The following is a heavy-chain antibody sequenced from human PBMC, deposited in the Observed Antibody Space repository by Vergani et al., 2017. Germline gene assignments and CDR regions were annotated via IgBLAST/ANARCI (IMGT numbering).Heavy chain of an antibody. CDR3: ARGTLRRDGYNLVY. D-gene: IGHD5-24*01. J-gene: IGHJ4*02. V-gene: IGHV4-39*07. CDR1: GGSISSSSYY. CDR2: IYYSGST. Sequence: QLQLQESGPGLVKPSETLSLTCTVSGGSISSSSYYWGWIRQPPGKGLEWIGSIYYSGSTYYNPSLKSRVTISVDTSKNQFSLKLSSVTAADTAVYYCARGTLRRDGYNLVYWGQGTLVTVSS.